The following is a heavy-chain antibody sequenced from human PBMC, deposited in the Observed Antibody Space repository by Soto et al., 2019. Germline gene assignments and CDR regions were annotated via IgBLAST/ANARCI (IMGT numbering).Heavy chain of an antibody. Sequence: GGSLRLSCEASGFTFSNAWMSWVRQAPGKGLEWVGRIKSKADGGTTDYAAPVKGGFTISRDDSKNTLYLQMNSLKTEDTAVYYRTTNRGSSWYGAFDIWGHGTMVTVSS. J-gene: IGHJ3*02. V-gene: IGHV3-15*01. D-gene: IGHD6-13*01. CDR2: IKSKADGGTT. CDR1: GFTFSNAW. CDR3: TTNRGSSWYGAFDI.